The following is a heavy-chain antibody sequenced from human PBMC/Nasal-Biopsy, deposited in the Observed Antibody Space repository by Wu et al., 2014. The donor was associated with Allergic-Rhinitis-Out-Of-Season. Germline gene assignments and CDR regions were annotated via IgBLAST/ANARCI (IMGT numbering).Heavy chain of an antibody. CDR2: INHSGST. D-gene: IGHD1-14*01. CDR1: GFSLSTNEV. J-gene: IGHJ1*01. Sequence: LVKPTQTLTLTCTFSGFSLSTNEVCVNWIRQPPGKGLEWIGEINHSGSTNYNPSLKSRVTISVDTSKNQFSLKLSSVTAADTAVYYCARARNKNRRQELQHWGQGTLVTVSS. CDR3: ARARNKNRRQELQH. V-gene: IGHV4-4*02.